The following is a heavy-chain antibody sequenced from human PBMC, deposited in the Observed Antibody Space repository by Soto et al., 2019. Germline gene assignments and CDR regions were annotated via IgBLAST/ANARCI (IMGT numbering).Heavy chain of an antibody. CDR2: MNPNSGNT. V-gene: IGHV1-8*01. D-gene: IGHD5-12*01. J-gene: IGHJ5*01. Sequence: QVQLVQSGAEVKTPGASVKVSCKASGYTFATYDINWVRQAPGQGLEWMGWMNPNSGNTGYAQKFQGRLTMTGDTALSIAHMELSSLRNEDAAVYYCARGDGSIFNWLDSWGQGPLVTVSA. CDR1: GYTFATYD. CDR3: ARGDGSIFNWLDS.